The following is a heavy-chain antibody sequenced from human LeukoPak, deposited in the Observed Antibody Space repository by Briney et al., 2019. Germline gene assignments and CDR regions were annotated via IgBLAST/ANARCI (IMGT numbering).Heavy chain of an antibody. CDR1: GGSISSSSYY. J-gene: IGHJ4*02. D-gene: IGHD5-18*01. V-gene: IGHV4-39*07. CDR3: ARSGVDTAMVLWRNFDY. CDR2: IYYSGST. Sequence: SETLSLTCTVSGGSISSSSYYWGWIRQPPGKGLEWIGSIYYSGSTYYNPSLKSRVTISVDTSKNQFSLKLSSVTAADTAVYYCARSGVDTAMVLWRNFDYWGQGTLVTVSS.